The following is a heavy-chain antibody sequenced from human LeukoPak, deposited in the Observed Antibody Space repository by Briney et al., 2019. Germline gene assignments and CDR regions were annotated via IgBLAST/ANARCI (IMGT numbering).Heavy chain of an antibody. D-gene: IGHD1-14*01. J-gene: IGHJ4*02. CDR1: GESFSAYY. CDR3: ARDRSGITDY. CDR2: INHSGST. Sequence: PSETLSLTCAVYGESFSAYYWSWIRQPPGKGLEWIGEINHSGSTNYNPSLKSRVTISVDKSKNQFSLKLSSVTAADTAVYYCARDRSGITDYWGQGTLVTVSS. V-gene: IGHV4-34*01.